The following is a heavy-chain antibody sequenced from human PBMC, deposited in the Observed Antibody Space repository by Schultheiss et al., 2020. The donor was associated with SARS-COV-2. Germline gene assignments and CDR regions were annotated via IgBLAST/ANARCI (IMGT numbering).Heavy chain of an antibody. J-gene: IGHJ6*02. Sequence: ASVKVSCKASGYTFTSYYMHWVRQAPGQGLEWMGWINPNSGGTNYAQKFQGRVTITRDMSTSTAYMELSSLRSEDTAVYYCAADWDCSSTSCSFGGMDVWGQGTTVTVSS. CDR3: AADWDCSSTSCSFGGMDV. V-gene: IGHV1-2*02. CDR1: GYTFTSYY. D-gene: IGHD2-2*01. CDR2: INPNSGGT.